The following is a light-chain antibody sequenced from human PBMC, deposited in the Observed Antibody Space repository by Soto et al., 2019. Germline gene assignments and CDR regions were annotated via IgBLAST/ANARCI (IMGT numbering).Light chain of an antibody. CDR3: QQYTNWPPNT. J-gene: IGKJ5*01. Sequence: EIVLTQSPGTLSLSPGERATLSCRASQSVTSSYLAWYQQKPGQAPRLLIYGASSRATGIPDRFSGSGSGTDFTLTISSLQSEDFAVYYCQQYTNWPPNTFGQGTRLEIK. CDR2: GAS. V-gene: IGKV3-20*01. CDR1: QSVTSSY.